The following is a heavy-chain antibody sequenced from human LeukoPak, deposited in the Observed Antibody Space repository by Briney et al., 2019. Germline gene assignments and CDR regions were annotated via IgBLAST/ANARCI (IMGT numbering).Heavy chain of an antibody. D-gene: IGHD5-18*01. Sequence: SDTLSLTCAVPGESFSGYFWTWIRQPPGKGLAWIGESNHFGSTDYNPSLNIRVTISVDTSKQQFSLNVRSVTDADTAVYFCARGRLQLWSFPLPYNHYAIDGWGQGTTVTVSS. J-gene: IGHJ6*01. V-gene: IGHV4-34*01. CDR2: SNHFGST. CDR1: GESFSGYF. CDR3: ARGRLQLWSFPLPYNHYAIDG.